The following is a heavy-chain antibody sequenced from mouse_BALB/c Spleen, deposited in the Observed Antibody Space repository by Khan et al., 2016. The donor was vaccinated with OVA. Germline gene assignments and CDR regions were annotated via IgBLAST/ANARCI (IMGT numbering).Heavy chain of an antibody. CDR3: ASGGYWYFDV. Sequence: QSGPELKKPGETVKLSCKASGYTFTNYGMNWVKQAPGKGLKWMGWINTYTGEPTYADDFKGRFAFSLETSASTAYLQINNLKNEDTATYFCASGGYWYFDVWGAGTMVTVSS. D-gene: IGHD1-1*02. J-gene: IGHJ1*01. CDR1: GYTFTNYG. V-gene: IGHV9-3-1*01. CDR2: INTYTGEP.